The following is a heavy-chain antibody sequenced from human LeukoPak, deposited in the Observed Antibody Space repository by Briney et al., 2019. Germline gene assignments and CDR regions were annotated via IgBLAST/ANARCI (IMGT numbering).Heavy chain of an antibody. CDR1: SGSISSYY. Sequence: SETLSLTCTVSSGSISSYYCSWIRQPPGKGLEWIGYIYHSGTTYYNPSLQSRVTMSVDTSKNRFSLKLSSVTAVDTAVYYCARKENVYYYFDYWGQGTLVTVSS. D-gene: IGHD3-10*01. J-gene: IGHJ4*02. CDR2: IYHSGTT. V-gene: IGHV4-59*12. CDR3: ARKENVYYYFDY.